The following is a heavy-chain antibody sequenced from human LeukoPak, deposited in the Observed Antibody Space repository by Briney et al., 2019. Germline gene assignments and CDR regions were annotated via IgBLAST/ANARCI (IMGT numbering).Heavy chain of an antibody. Sequence: SETLSLTCAVYGGSFSGYYWSWIRQPAGKGLEWIGRIYTSGSTNYNPSLKSRVTMSVDTSKNQFSLKLSSVTAADTAVYYCARVIDFWSGYYNRQKEYYFDYWGQGTLVTVSS. J-gene: IGHJ4*02. CDR2: IYTSGST. CDR3: ARVIDFWSGYYNRQKEYYFDY. D-gene: IGHD3-3*01. V-gene: IGHV4-59*10. CDR1: GGSFSGYY.